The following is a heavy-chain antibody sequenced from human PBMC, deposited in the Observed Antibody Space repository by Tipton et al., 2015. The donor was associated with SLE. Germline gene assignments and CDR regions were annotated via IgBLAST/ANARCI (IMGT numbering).Heavy chain of an antibody. V-gene: IGHV4-39*01. CDR2: IYYSGST. CDR1: GGSISSSSYY. J-gene: IGHJ5*02. D-gene: IGHD6-13*01. CDR3: ARQGGSSRDWFDP. Sequence: TLSLTCTVSGGSISSSSYYWGWIRQPPGKGLEWIGSIYYSGSTYYNPSLKSRVTISVDTSKNQFSLKLSSVTAADTAVYYCARQGGSSRDWFDPWGQGTLVTVSS.